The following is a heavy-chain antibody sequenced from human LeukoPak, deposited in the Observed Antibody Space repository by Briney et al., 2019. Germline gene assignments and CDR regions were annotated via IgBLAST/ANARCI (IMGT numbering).Heavy chain of an antibody. CDR1: GFTFSSYS. CDR2: ISSSSSYI. J-gene: IGHJ6*02. D-gene: IGHD3-3*01. CDR3: AKSLSGHTYYDFWSGYLPDYYYYGMDV. V-gene: IGHV3-21*04. Sequence: KSGGSLRLSCAASGFTFSSYSMNWVRQAPGKGLEWVSSISSSSSYIYYADSVKGRFTISRDNAKNSLYLQMNSLRAEDTAVYYCAKSLSGHTYYDFWSGYLPDYYYYGMDVWGQGTTVTVSS.